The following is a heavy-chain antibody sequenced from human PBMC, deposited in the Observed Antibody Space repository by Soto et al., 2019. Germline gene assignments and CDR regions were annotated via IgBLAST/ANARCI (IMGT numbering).Heavy chain of an antibody. CDR2: ASTSGSNT. CDR1: GFTFSAYA. V-gene: IGHV3-23*01. Sequence: EVQLLESGGGLVQPGGSLRLSCAASGFTFSAYAMSWVRQAPGKGLEWVSGASTSGSNTYYADSVKGRFTISRDNSKNTVYLQMSSLRVEDTAVYDCAKKDPVNFPFDSWGQGTLVTVSS. CDR3: AKKDPVNFPFDS. J-gene: IGHJ4*02. D-gene: IGHD4-17*01.